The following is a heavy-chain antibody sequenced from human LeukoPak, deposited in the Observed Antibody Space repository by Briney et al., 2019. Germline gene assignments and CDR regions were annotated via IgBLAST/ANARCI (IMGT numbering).Heavy chain of an antibody. CDR3: ARVAGREGYYYYMDV. J-gene: IGHJ6*03. CDR1: GFTFSSYA. CDR2: ISSNGGST. V-gene: IGHV3-64*01. Sequence: PGGSLRLSCAASGFTFSSYAMHWVRQAPGKGLEYVSAISSNGGSTYYANSVKGRFTISRDNSKNTLYLQMGSLRAEDMAVYYCARVAGREGYYYYMDVWGKGTTVTVSS.